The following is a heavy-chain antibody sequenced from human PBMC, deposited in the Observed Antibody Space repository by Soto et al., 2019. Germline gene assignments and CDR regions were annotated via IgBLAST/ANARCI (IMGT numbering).Heavy chain of an antibody. D-gene: IGHD2-2*01. V-gene: IGHV4-38-2*01. CDR1: GYSISSGYY. CDR3: ARANKNSVVVPSNWFDS. J-gene: IGHJ5*01. Sequence: SETLSLTCAVSGYSISSGYYWGWIRQPPGKGLEWIGSIYHSGSTYYNPSLKSRVTISVDTSKNQFSLKLSSVTAADTAVYYCARANKNSVVVPSNWFDSWGQGTLVTVSS. CDR2: IYHSGST.